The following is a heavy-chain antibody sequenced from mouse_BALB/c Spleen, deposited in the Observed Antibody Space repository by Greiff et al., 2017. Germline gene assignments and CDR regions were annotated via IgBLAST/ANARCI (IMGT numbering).Heavy chain of an antibody. D-gene: IGHD2-2*01. CDR1: GFTFSSYT. J-gene: IGHJ4*01. CDR3: ARRSWFYAMDY. CDR2: ISNGGGST. Sequence: EVQLVESGGGLVQPGGSLKLSCAASGFTFSSYTMSWVRQTPEKRLEWVAYISNGGGSTYYPDTVKGRFTISRDNAKNTLYLQMSSLKSEDTAMYYCARRSWFYAMDYWGQGTSVTVSA. V-gene: IGHV5-12-2*01.